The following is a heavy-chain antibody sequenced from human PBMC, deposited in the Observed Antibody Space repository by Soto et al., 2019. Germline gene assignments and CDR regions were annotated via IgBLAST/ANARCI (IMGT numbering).Heavy chain of an antibody. D-gene: IGHD2-15*01. V-gene: IGHV3-30*18. CDR1: GFTFSSYG. CDR3: AKQGLPHHNWFDP. J-gene: IGHJ5*02. Sequence: QVQLVESGGGVVQPGRSLRLSCAASGFTFSSYGIHWVRQAPGKGLEWVAVISYDGSNKYYADSVKGRFTISRDNSKNTLYLQVNRLRADDTAVYYCAKQGLPHHNWFDPWGQGTLVTVSS. CDR2: ISYDGSNK.